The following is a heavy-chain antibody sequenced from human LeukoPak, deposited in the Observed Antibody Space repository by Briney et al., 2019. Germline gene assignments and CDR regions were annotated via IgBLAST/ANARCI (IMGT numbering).Heavy chain of an antibody. V-gene: IGHV3-23*01. CDR2: ISGSGGST. D-gene: IGHD2-15*01. Sequence: QAGGSLRLSCAASGFTFSSYAMSWVRQAPGKGLEWVSAISGSGGSTYYADSVKGRFTISRDNSKNTLYLQMNSLRAEDTAVYYCARQLGYCSAGTCYFDSWGQGTQVAVSS. CDR1: GFTFSSYA. CDR3: ARQLGYCSAGTCYFDS. J-gene: IGHJ4*02.